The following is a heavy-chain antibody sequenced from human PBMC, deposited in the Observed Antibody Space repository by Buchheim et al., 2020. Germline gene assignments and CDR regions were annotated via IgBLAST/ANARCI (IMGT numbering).Heavy chain of an antibody. V-gene: IGHV3-43*02. CDR2: ISADADRT. CDR3: ARDIRYCTSPTCHNYYIDY. Sequence: EVQLVESGGGVVQPGGSLRISCTASGFTFDDYATHWVRQAPGKGLEWVSLISADADRTHYADSVKGRFTVFRDNSRNTQYLQMNSLRSEDTAFYYCARDIRYCTSPTCHNYYIDYWGQGTL. CDR1: GFTFDDYA. D-gene: IGHD2/OR15-2a*01. J-gene: IGHJ4*02.